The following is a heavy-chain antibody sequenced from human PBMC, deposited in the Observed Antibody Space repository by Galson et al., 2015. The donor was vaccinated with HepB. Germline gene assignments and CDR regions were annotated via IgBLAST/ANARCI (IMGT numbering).Heavy chain of an antibody. J-gene: IGHJ4*02. D-gene: IGHD3-10*01. Sequence: SLRLSCAASGFTFSSYALSWVRQAPGKGLEWVSAISGSGGSTYYADSVKGRFTISRDNSKNTLYPQMNSLRAEDTAVYYCAKYPYGSGSYYYWGQGTLVTVSS. CDR2: ISGSGGST. V-gene: IGHV3-23*01. CDR1: GFTFSSYA. CDR3: AKYPYGSGSYYY.